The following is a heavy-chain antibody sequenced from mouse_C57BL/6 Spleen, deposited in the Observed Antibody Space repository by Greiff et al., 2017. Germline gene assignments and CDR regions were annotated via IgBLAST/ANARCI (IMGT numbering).Heavy chain of an antibody. CDR3: ASQGDGIHWYFDV. CDR2: INPGSGGT. J-gene: IGHJ1*03. D-gene: IGHD1-1*01. CDR1: GYAFTNYL. V-gene: IGHV1-54*01. Sequence: VQLQQSGAELVRPGTSVKVSCKASGYAFTNYLIERVKQRPGQGLEWIGVINPGSGGTNYNEKFKGKATLTADKSSSTAYMQLSSLTSEDSAVYFCASQGDGIHWYFDVWGTGTTVTVSS.